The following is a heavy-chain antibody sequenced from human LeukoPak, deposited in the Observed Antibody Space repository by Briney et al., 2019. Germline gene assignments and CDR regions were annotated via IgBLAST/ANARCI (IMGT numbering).Heavy chain of an antibody. CDR3: AREVPYGYYYDSSWYFDL. V-gene: IGHV3-66*01. CDR1: GFSFSSHG. J-gene: IGHJ2*01. CDR2: IYSGGST. D-gene: IGHD3-22*01. Sequence: GGSLRLSCAASGFSFSSHGMSWVRQAPGKGLEWVSVIYSGGSTYYADSVRDRFTISRDNSKNTLYLQVNSLRAEDTAVYYCAREVPYGYYYDSSWYFDLWGRGTLVTVSS.